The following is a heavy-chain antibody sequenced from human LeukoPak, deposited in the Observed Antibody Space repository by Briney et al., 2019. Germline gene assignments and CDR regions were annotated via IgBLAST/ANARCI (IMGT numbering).Heavy chain of an antibody. CDR3: ARSDYYSHQGWFDP. CDR2: INPNSGGT. CDR1: GYTFTGYY. D-gene: IGHD4-11*01. Sequence: ASVKVSCKASGYTFTGYYMHRVRQAPGQGLEWMGWINPNSGGTNYAQKFQGRVTMTRDTSISTAYMELSRLRSDDTAVYYCARSDYYSHQGWFDPWGQGTLVTVSS. V-gene: IGHV1-2*02. J-gene: IGHJ5*02.